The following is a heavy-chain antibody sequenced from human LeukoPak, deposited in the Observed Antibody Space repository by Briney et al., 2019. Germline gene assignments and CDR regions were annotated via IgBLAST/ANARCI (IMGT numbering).Heavy chain of an antibody. CDR3: ARGPSRSSGYYYSSYMDV. Sequence: PGGSLRLSCAASGFTFSSYPIHWVRQAPGKGLEWVALISWDGSDRNYADSVKGRFTISRDNSKNTLYLQMNSLRAEDTAVYYCARGPSRSSGYYYSSYMDVWGKGATVTVSS. J-gene: IGHJ6*03. V-gene: IGHV3-30*01. CDR1: GFTFSSYP. D-gene: IGHD6-6*01. CDR2: ISWDGSDR.